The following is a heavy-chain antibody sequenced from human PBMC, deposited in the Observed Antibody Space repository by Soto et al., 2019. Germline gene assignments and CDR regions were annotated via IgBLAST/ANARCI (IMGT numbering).Heavy chain of an antibody. Sequence: EVQLVESGGGLVQPGGSLRLSCAASGFTFSLYSMSWVRQAPGKGLELVSYISRSSTGIHYADSVKGRFTISRDDATNSMHLQLNSLRDGDTAVYYCARAVTWGLDVWGQGTTVSISS. J-gene: IGHJ6*02. V-gene: IGHV3-48*02. CDR3: ARAVTWGLDV. CDR2: ISRSSTGI. CDR1: GFTFSLYS. D-gene: IGHD3-10*01.